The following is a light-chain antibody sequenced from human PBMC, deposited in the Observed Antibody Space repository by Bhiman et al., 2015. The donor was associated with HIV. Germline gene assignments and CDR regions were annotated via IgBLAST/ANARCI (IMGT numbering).Light chain of an antibody. CDR3: SSYTSSSTEV. CDR1: TSGVINYDY. V-gene: IGLV2-14*03. Sequence: QSVLTQPASVSASPGQSITISCIGATSGVINYDYVSWYQQHPGKAPKLMIYDVINRPSGVSNRFSGSKSGNTASLTISGLQTEDEADYYCSSYTSSSTEVFGTGTKVTVL. CDR2: DVI. J-gene: IGLJ1*01.